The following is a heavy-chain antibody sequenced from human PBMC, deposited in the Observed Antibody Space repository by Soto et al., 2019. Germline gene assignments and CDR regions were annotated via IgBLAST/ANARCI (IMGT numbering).Heavy chain of an antibody. V-gene: IGHV1-46*01. D-gene: IGHD3-16*01. CDR3: AREPTRNGGSEY. CDR2: ISPRGDTI. Sequence: ASVKDSCKASGVSLTNYYIHWVRQAPGQGLEWMGLISPRGDTITYAQKFLGRVTVTSDTSISTVHMELTSLRSEDTGVYYCAREPTRNGGSEYGGQGNLVTVSS. CDR1: GVSLTNYY. J-gene: IGHJ4*02.